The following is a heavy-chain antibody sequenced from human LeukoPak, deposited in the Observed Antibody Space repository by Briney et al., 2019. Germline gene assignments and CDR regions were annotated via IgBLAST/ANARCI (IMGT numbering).Heavy chain of an antibody. CDR3: ARDGVGTAAAGTYYYYYYYMDV. J-gene: IGHJ6*03. Sequence: GASVKVSCKASGYTFTGYYMHWVRQAPGQGLEWMGIINPSGGSTSYAQKFQGRVTMTRDMSTSTVYMELSSLRSEDTAVYYCARDGVGTAAAGTYYYYYYYMDVWGKGTTVTVSS. D-gene: IGHD6-13*01. CDR2: INPSGGST. CDR1: GYTFTGYY. V-gene: IGHV1-46*01.